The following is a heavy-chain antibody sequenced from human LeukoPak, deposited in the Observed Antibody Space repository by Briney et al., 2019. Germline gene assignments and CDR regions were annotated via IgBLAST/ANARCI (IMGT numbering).Heavy chain of an antibody. J-gene: IGHJ4*02. V-gene: IGHV1-2*02. CDR1: GYTFTSYY. D-gene: IGHD2-2*01. CDR3: ARELAYCSSTSCSLFAY. Sequence: GASVKVSCKASGYTFTSYYIHWVRQAPGQGLEWMGSVIPVSGGTNYARKFQGRVTMTRDTSISTAYMELSRLTSDDTAVYFCARELAYCSSTSCSLFAYWGQGTLVTVSS. CDR2: VIPVSGGT.